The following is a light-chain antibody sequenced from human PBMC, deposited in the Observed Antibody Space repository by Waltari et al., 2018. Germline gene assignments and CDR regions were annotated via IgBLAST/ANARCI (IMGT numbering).Light chain of an antibody. V-gene: IGLV4-69*01. Sequence: QLVLTQSPSASASLGASVTLTCTLSSGHNTYAIAWHQQQPEKGPRYLMKVNSDGSHSKGDGIPDRFSGSSSGAERYLTISSLQSEDEADYYCQTWGTGIHVFGTGTKVTVL. CDR2: VNSDGSH. J-gene: IGLJ1*01. CDR1: SGHNTYA. CDR3: QTWGTGIHV.